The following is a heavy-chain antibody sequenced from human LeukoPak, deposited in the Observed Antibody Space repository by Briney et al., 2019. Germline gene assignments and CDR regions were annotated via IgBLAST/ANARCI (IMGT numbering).Heavy chain of an antibody. J-gene: IGHJ5*02. CDR3: ARNIPRYCSSTSCSVLGGGHSWFDP. CDR1: GGSISSSSYY. D-gene: IGHD2-2*01. Sequence: ASETLSLTWTVSGGSISSSSYYWGWIRQPPGKGLEWIGNIYYSGSTYYNPSLKSRVTISVDTSKNQFSLKLSSVTAADTAVYYCARNIPRYCSSTSCSVLGGGHSWFDPWGQGTLVTVSS. CDR2: IYYSGST. V-gene: IGHV4-39*07.